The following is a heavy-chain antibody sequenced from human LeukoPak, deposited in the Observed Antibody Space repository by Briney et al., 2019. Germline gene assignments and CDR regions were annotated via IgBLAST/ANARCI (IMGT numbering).Heavy chain of an antibody. Sequence: GGSLRLSCATSGFTFSSYGMYWVRQAPAKGLEWVSAISGSGGSTYYADSVKGRFTISRDNSKNTLYLQMNSLRAEDTAVYYCAKDRYSGSYYNVLDYWGQGTLVTVSS. D-gene: IGHD1-26*01. V-gene: IGHV3-23*01. CDR1: GFTFSSYG. CDR3: AKDRYSGSYYNVLDY. J-gene: IGHJ4*02. CDR2: ISGSGGST.